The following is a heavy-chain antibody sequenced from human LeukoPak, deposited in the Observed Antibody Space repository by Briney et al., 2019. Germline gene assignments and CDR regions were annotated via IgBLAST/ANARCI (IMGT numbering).Heavy chain of an antibody. V-gene: IGHV3-23*01. CDR1: GFTFSSYA. CDR2: ISGSGGST. J-gene: IGHJ4*02. CDR3: AKDYYDSSGYRYYFDY. D-gene: IGHD3-22*01. Sequence: GGSLRLSCAASGFTFSSYAMSWVRQAPGKGLVWVSAISGSGGSTYYADSVKGRFTISRDNSKNTLYLQMNSLRAEDTAVYYCAKDYYDSSGYRYYFDYWGQGTLVTVSS.